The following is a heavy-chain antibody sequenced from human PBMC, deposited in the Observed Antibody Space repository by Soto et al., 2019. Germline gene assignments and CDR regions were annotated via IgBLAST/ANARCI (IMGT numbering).Heavy chain of an antibody. CDR1: GGTFSSYA. V-gene: IGHV1-69*06. CDR2: IIPIFGTA. CDR3: ARAITMIVVVIRKTLGAFDI. D-gene: IGHD3-22*01. Sequence: QVQLVQSGAEVKKPGSSVKVSCKASGGTFSSYAISWVRQAPGQGLEWMGGIIPIFGTANYAQKFQGRVTITADKSTRTAYMELSSLRSEDTAVYYCARAITMIVVVIRKTLGAFDIWGQGTMVTVSS. J-gene: IGHJ3*02.